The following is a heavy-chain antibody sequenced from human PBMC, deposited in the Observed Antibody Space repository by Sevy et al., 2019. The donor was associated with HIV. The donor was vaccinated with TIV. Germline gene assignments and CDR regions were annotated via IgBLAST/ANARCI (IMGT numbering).Heavy chain of an antibody. Sequence: WGSLRLSCAASGFTFSSYGMHWVRQAPGKGLEWVAFIRYDGSNKYYADSVKGRFTISRDNSKNTLYLQMNSLRAEDTAVYYCAKGPLRLFDYWGQGTLVTVSS. D-gene: IGHD5-12*01. CDR1: GFTFSSYG. J-gene: IGHJ4*02. CDR2: IRYDGSNK. V-gene: IGHV3-30*02. CDR3: AKGPLRLFDY.